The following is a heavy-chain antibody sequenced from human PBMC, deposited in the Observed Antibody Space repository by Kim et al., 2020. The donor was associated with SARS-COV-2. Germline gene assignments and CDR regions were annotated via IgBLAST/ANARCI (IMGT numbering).Heavy chain of an antibody. CDR2: IYYSGST. Sequence: SETLSLTCTVSGGSISSSSYYWGWIRQPPGKGLEWIGSIYYSGSTYYNPSLKSRVTISVDTSKNQFSLKLSSVTAADTAVYYCARVAIFSYYGMDVWGQGTTVTVSS. CDR1: GGSISSSSYY. J-gene: IGHJ6*02. CDR3: ARVAIFSYYGMDV. D-gene: IGHD3-3*01. V-gene: IGHV4-39*07.